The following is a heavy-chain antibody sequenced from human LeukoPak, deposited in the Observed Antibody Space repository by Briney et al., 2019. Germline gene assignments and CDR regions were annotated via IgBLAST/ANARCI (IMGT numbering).Heavy chain of an antibody. D-gene: IGHD6-13*01. J-gene: IGHJ4*02. Sequence: SETLSLTCAVYGGSFSDYYWSWIRQPPGKGLEWIGEISHSGSTNYNPSLKGRVTISVDTSKNQFSLKLSSVTAADTAVYYCARDAAAGTDYWGQGTLVTVSS. CDR3: ARDAAAGTDY. CDR1: GGSFSDYY. CDR2: ISHSGST. V-gene: IGHV4-34*01.